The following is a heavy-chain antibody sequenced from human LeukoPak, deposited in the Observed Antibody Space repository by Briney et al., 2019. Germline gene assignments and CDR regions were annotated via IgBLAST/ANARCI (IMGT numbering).Heavy chain of an antibody. Sequence: GGSLRLSCAASGFTPSNYWMSWVRQAPGKGLEWVANIKKDRSEKYYVDSVKGRFTISRDNAKNSLYLQMNSLRVDDTAVYYCAKLAKYFYGSETYYFFEHWGQGTPVTASS. CDR1: GFTPSNYW. D-gene: IGHD3-10*01. V-gene: IGHV3-7*01. J-gene: IGHJ4*02. CDR2: IKKDRSEK. CDR3: AKLAKYFYGSETYYFFEH.